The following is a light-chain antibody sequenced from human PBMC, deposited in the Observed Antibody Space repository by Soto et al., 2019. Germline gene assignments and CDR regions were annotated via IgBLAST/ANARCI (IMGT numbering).Light chain of an antibody. V-gene: IGKV1-9*01. CDR2: AAS. CDR1: QSISSC. J-gene: IGKJ5*01. CDR3: QQGNSYPLT. Sequence: DIQLTQSPSSLSASVGDRVTITCRASQSISSCLAWYQHKPGTAPKLLIYAASTLQSGVPSRFSGSGAGTEFTLTISSLQPEDFATYYCQQGNSYPLTFGRGTKLNIK.